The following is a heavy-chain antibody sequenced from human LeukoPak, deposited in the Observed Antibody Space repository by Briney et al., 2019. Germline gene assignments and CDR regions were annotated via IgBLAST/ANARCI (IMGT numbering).Heavy chain of an antibody. J-gene: IGHJ4*02. CDR2: ISGSGGST. CDR3: AKCPKGDYIFDY. D-gene: IGHD4-17*01. CDR1: GFTFSSYA. V-gene: IGHV3-23*01. Sequence: GGSLRLFCAASGFTFSSYAMSWVRQAPGKGLEWVSAISGSGGSTYYADSVKGRFTISRDNSKNTLYLQMNSLRAEDTAVYYCAKCPKGDYIFDYWGQGTLVTVSS.